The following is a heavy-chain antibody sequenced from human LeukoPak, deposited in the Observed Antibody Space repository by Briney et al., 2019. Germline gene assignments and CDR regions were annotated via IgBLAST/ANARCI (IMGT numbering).Heavy chain of an antibody. D-gene: IGHD3-22*01. CDR2: ISVRSNYI. J-gene: IGHJ4*02. CDR3: VRLRRNSDTSGFYYYYDF. CDR1: AFTFSSYS. V-gene: IGHV3-21*01. Sequence: GRSLRLSCTASAFTFSSYSINWVRQAPGKGLEWVSSISVRSNYIYYADSVRGRFRISRDDARDSLYLQMNSLRAEDTAVYYCVRLRRNSDTSGFYYYYDFWGQGTLVTVSS.